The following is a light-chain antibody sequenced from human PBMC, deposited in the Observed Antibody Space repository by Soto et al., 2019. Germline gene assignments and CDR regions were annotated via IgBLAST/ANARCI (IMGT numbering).Light chain of an antibody. V-gene: IGKV3-20*01. Sequence: LTLSLVTLSLSKGKRASLPCRASQSVSNNNLAWYQQKPGQAPRLLIYGASSRATGIPDRFSGSGSGTDFTLTISSLEPEDFAVYYCQEYGSSPVPFYPGAKVDI. J-gene: IGKJ3*01. CDR1: QSVSNNN. CDR2: GAS. CDR3: QEYGSSPVP.